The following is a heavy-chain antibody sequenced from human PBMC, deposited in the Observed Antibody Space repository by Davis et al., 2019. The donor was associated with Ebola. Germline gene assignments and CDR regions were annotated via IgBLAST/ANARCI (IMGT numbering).Heavy chain of an antibody. Sequence: AASVKVSCKASGGTFSSYAISWVRQAPGQRLEWMGWINAGNGNTKYSQKFQGRVTITRDTSASTAYMELSSLRSEDTAVYYCAGGYCSGGSCYYYGMDVWGQGTTVTVSS. CDR1: GGTFSSYA. J-gene: IGHJ6*02. CDR2: INAGNGNT. D-gene: IGHD2-15*01. V-gene: IGHV1-3*01. CDR3: AGGYCSGGSCYYYGMDV.